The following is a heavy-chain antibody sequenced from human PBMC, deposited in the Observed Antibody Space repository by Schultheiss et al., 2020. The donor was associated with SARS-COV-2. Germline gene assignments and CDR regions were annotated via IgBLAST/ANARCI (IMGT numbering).Heavy chain of an antibody. J-gene: IGHJ3*02. V-gene: IGHV4-59*08. CDR2: IYYSGST. Sequence: SETLSLTCTVSGGSISSYYWSWIRQPPGKGLEWIGYIYYSGSTNYNPSLKSRVTMSVDTSKNQFSLKLSSVTAADTAVYYCARHGVDIVVVDGAFDIWGQGTMVTVSS. D-gene: IGHD2-2*01. CDR1: GGSISSYY. CDR3: ARHGVDIVVVDGAFDI.